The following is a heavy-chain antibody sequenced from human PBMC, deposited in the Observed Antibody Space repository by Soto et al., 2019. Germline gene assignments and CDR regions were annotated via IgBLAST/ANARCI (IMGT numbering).Heavy chain of an antibody. V-gene: IGHV1-3*01. CDR1: GYTFTSYA. Sequence: ASVKVSCKASGYTFTSYAMHWVRQAPGQRLEWMGWINAGNGNTKYSQKFQGRVTITRDTSASTAYMELSSLRSDDTAVYYCARDDDNWSDFDYWGQGTLVTVSS. D-gene: IGHD1-20*01. J-gene: IGHJ4*02. CDR3: ARDDDNWSDFDY. CDR2: INAGNGNT.